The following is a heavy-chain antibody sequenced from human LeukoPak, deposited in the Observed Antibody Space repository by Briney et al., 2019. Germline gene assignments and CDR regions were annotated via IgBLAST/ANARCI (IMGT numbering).Heavy chain of an antibody. CDR3: ARGRFLEWLLPQYNWFDP. CDR1: GGSFSGYY. D-gene: IGHD3-3*01. CDR2: INHSGST. V-gene: IGHV4-34*01. J-gene: IGHJ5*02. Sequence: ASETLSLTCAVYGGSFSGYYWSWIRQPPGKGLEWIGEINHSGSTNYNPSLKSRVTISVDTSKNQFSLKLSSVTAADTAVYYCARGRFLEWLLPQYNWFDPWGQGTLVTVSS.